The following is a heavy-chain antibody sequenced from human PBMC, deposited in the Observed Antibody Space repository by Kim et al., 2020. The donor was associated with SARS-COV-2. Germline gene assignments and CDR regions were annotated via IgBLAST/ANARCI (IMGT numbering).Heavy chain of an antibody. CDR2: IYYSGST. CDR3: ARDGCTGGVCYGEGDYYDGMDV. D-gene: IGHD2-8*02. CDR1: GGSISSGGYY. J-gene: IGHJ6*02. Sequence: SETLSLTCTVSGGSISSGGYYWSWIRQHPGKGLEWIGYIYYSGSTYYNPSLKSRVTISVDTSKNQFLLKLSSVTAADTAVYYCARDGCTGGVCYGEGDYYDGMDVWGQGTTVTVSS. V-gene: IGHV4-31*03.